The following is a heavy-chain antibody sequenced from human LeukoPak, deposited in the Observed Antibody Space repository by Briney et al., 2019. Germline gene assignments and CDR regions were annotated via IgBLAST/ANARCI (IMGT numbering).Heavy chain of an antibody. CDR2: IYYSGRT. D-gene: IGHD3-22*01. J-gene: IGHJ6*03. CDR1: GGSISSSSYY. CDR3: ARDRVYFDSSGYVYYYYYMDV. V-gene: IGHV4-39*07. Sequence: PSETLSLTCTVSGGSISSSSYYWGWIRQPPGKGLEWIGSIYYSGRTSYNPSLKSRVTLSVDTSKNQFSLKLSSVAAADTAVYYCARDRVYFDSSGYVYYYYYMDVWGKGTTVTVSS.